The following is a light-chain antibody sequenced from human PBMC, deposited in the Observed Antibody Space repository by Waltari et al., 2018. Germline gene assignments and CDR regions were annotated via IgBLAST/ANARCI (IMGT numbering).Light chain of an antibody. Sequence: DVVMTQSPLSLAVTLGQPASISCWSSQSLVQSDGSVFLNWFHQMPGQSPRRLIYKISKRESGVPDRFSGSGSGTDYTLNISRVEADDVGIYYCLQSSQWPYAFGQGTKLEIK. CDR2: KIS. V-gene: IGKV2-30*02. CDR1: QSLVQSDGSVF. J-gene: IGKJ2*01. CDR3: LQSSQWPYA.